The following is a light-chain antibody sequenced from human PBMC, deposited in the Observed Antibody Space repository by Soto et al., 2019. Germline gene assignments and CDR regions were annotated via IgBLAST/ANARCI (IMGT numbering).Light chain of an antibody. J-gene: IGKJ3*01. CDR2: GAS. CDR1: QSVSSPY. Sequence: EIVLTQSPGTLSLSPGERATLSCRASQSVSSPYLAWYQQKPGQAPRLLIYGASTRATGIPDRFSVSGSGTDFTLTITRLEPEDFAVYYCQHYNYSPFTFGPGTKVDIK. CDR3: QHYNYSPFT. V-gene: IGKV3-20*01.